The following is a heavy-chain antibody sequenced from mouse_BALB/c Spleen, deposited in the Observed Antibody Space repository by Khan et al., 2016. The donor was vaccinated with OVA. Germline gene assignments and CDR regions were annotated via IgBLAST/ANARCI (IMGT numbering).Heavy chain of an antibody. Sequence: QVQLKQSGAELARPGASVKMSCKASGYTFTSYTMHWVKQRPGQGLEWIGYINPSNDYTNYNQNFKDKATLIVDKSSSTAYMQLSSLTSEDSAVYYCEREGAYHRSDGWFAFWGQGTLVTVSA. CDR1: GYTFTSYT. J-gene: IGHJ3*01. V-gene: IGHV1-4*01. D-gene: IGHD2-14*01. CDR3: EREGAYHRSDGWFAF. CDR2: INPSNDYT.